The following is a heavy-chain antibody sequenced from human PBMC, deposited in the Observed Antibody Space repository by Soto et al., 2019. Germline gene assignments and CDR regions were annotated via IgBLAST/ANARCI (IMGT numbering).Heavy chain of an antibody. D-gene: IGHD3-16*01. Sequence: SETLSLTCTVSGGSISSYYWSWIRQPPGKGLEWIGYIYYSGSTNYNPSLKSRVTISVDTSKNQFSLKLSSVTAADTAVYYCARGISVYVYYYYMGVWGKGTTVTSP. J-gene: IGHJ6*03. CDR3: ARGISVYVYYYYMGV. CDR2: IYYSGST. V-gene: IGHV4-59*01. CDR1: GGSISSYY.